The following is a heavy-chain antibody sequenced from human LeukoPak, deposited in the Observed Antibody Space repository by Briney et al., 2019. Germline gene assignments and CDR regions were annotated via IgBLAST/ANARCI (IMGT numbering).Heavy chain of an antibody. V-gene: IGHV4-61*02. D-gene: IGHD6-13*01. CDR2: IYTSGST. CDR1: GGSISSGSYY. J-gene: IGHJ3*02. Sequence: SQTLSLTCTVSGGSISSGSYYWSWIRQPAGKGLEWIGRIYTSGSTNYNPSLKSRVTISVDTSKNQFSLKLSSVTAAGTAVYYCARDSSSWYDAFDIWGQGTMVTVSS. CDR3: ARDSSSWYDAFDI.